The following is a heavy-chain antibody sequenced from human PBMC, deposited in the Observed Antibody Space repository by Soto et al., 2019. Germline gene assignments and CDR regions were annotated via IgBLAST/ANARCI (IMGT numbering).Heavy chain of an antibody. CDR2: INHSGST. CDR3: AGIAARRKGYYYYGMDV. D-gene: IGHD6-6*01. Sequence: SETLSLTRAVYGGSFSGYYWSWIRQPPGKGLEWIGEINHSGSTNYNPSLKSRVTISVDTSKNQFSLKLSSVTAADTAVYYCAGIAARRKGYYYYGMDVWGQGTTVTVSS. J-gene: IGHJ6*02. V-gene: IGHV4-34*01. CDR1: GGSFSGYY.